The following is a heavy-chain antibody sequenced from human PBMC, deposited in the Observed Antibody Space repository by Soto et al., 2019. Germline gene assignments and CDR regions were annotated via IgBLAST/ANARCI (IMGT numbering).Heavy chain of an antibody. J-gene: IGHJ6*02. Sequence: PSETLSLTCAVSVGSFTSNNWWTWVRQPPGQGLEWIGRIDTSGNTNYNPSLKSRVTMSVDTSKKQFSLKLTSVTAADTAVYYCARYSNNWFQTEGMDVWGQGTTVTVSS. V-gene: IGHV4-4*02. CDR3: ARYSNNWFQTEGMDV. CDR1: VGSFTSNNW. D-gene: IGHD6-13*01. CDR2: IDTSGNT.